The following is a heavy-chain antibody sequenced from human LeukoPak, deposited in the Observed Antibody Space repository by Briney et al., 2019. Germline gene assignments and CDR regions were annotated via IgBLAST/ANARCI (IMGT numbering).Heavy chain of an antibody. CDR1: GGSISTYY. J-gene: IGHJ5*02. V-gene: IGHV4-4*07. CDR2: IYTSGST. CDR3: ARDRLQLQS. Sequence: SETLSLTCTVPGGSISTYYWNWIRQPAGKALEWIGRIYTSGSTSYNPSLKSRVTMSLDTSKNQFSLKLSSVTAADTAVYYCARDRLQLQSWGQGTLVTVSS. D-gene: IGHD1-1*01.